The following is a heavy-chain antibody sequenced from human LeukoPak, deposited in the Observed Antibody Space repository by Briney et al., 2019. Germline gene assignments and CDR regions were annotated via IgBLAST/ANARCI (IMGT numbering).Heavy chain of an antibody. V-gene: IGHV1-18*01. Sequence: ASVKVSFKASGSPFTSYGLSWVRPAPGQGLEWMGWISAYNGNTNYAQKLQGRVTMTTDTSTSTAYMELRSLRSDDTAIYYCARASSGSSSWSDFDYWGQGTLVTVSS. CDR3: ARASSGSSSWSDFDY. CDR2: ISAYNGNT. D-gene: IGHD6-13*01. CDR1: GSPFTSYG. J-gene: IGHJ4*02.